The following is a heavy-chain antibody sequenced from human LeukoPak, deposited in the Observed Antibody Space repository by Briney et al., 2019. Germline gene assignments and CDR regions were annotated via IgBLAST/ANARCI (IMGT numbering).Heavy chain of an antibody. D-gene: IGHD5-12*01. CDR1: GGSISSSTYY. V-gene: IGHV4-39*01. CDR3: ASYIVATISDAFDI. Sequence: SETLSLTCTVSGGSISSSTYYWGWIRQPPGKGLEWIGSIYYSGSTYYNPSLKSRVTMSVDTSKNQFSLRLSSVTAADTAVYYCASYIVATISDAFDIWGQGTMVTVSS. CDR2: IYYSGST. J-gene: IGHJ3*02.